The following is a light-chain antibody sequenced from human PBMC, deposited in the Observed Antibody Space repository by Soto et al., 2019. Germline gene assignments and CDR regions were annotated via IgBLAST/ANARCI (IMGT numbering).Light chain of an antibody. V-gene: IGKV1-5*03. CDR3: QQHYSYRT. J-gene: IGKJ1*01. Sequence: IQMTQSPSTLSPPVGDRLAITCRASQSISSPLAWYRQKPGKGPQLLIYKASSLENGVPSRFSGSGSGTEFTLTISSLQPDDFATYYCQQHYSYRTFGQGTKVDIK. CDR1: QSISSP. CDR2: KAS.